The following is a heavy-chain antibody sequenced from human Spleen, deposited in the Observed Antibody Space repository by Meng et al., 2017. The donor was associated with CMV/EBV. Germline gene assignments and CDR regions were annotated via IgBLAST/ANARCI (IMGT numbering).Heavy chain of an antibody. CDR1: GFTFRSYS. CDR3: ARSYPNFYYSMDV. Sequence: GESLKISCAASGFTFRSYSMNWVRQAPGKGLEWVSSISSSSSYIYYADSVKGRFTISRDNAKNTLYLQMNSLRAEDTAVFYCARSYPNFYYSMDVWGRGTTVTVSS. J-gene: IGHJ6*02. V-gene: IGHV3-21*01. CDR2: ISSSSSYI. D-gene: IGHD4-23*01.